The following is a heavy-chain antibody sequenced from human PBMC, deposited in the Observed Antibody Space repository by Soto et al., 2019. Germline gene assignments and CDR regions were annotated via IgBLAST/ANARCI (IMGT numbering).Heavy chain of an antibody. D-gene: IGHD2-21*02. CDR3: ARRYCASDNCPLFYYFVDL. V-gene: IGHV1-69*01. Sequence: VQLVQSGAEVQKTGSSVKVSCKASGGTFNKFAFSWVRQAPGQGFEWMGGIIPVFRSANYAQRFRGRITITADEYTSTVYLYLNDLRSDDTAVYYCARRYCASDNCPLFYYFVDLLGLGTTVTVSS. CDR2: IIPVFRSA. CDR1: GGTFNKFA. J-gene: IGHJ6*02.